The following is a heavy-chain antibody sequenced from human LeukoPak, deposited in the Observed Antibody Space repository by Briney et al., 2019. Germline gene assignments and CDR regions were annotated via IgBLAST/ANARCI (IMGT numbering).Heavy chain of an antibody. V-gene: IGHV1-18*01. Sequence: ASVKVSCKASGYSFTSYGISWVRQAPGQGLEWMGWISAYNGNTNYAQNFQGRVTMTTDTSTSTAYMELRSLRSDDTAVYYCARLYGSGSALDYWGRGTLVTVSS. CDR2: ISAYNGNT. D-gene: IGHD3-10*01. CDR1: GYSFTSYG. CDR3: ARLYGSGSALDY. J-gene: IGHJ4*02.